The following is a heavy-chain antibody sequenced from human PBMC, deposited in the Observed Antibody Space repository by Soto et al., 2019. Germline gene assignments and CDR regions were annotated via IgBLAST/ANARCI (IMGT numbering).Heavy chain of an antibody. CDR1: GFTVSSNY. Sequence: GGSLRLSCAASGFTVSSNYMSWVRQAPGKGLERVSVIYSGGSTYYADSVKGRFTISRDNSKNTLYLQMNSLRAEDTAVYYCARSEDSSGWYEYFQHWGQGTLVTVSS. D-gene: IGHD6-19*01. CDR2: IYSGGST. V-gene: IGHV3-66*01. CDR3: ARSEDSSGWYEYFQH. J-gene: IGHJ1*01.